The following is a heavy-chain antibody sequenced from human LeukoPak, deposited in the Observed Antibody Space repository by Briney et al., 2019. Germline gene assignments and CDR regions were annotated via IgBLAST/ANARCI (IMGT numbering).Heavy chain of an antibody. V-gene: IGHV1-18*01. Sequence: ASVKVSCKASGYTFSNYGISWVRQAPGQGLEWMGWISSYNDNTNYAQKLQGRVTMTTDTSTSTAYMELRSLRAEDTAVYYCAKDRGTYTNFWSGYANDYWGQGTLVTVSS. J-gene: IGHJ4*02. CDR2: ISSYNDNT. D-gene: IGHD3-3*01. CDR3: AKDRGTYTNFWSGYANDY. CDR1: GYTFSNYG.